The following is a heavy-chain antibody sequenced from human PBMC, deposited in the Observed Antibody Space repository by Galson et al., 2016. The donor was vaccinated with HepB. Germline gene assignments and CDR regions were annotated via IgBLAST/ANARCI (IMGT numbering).Heavy chain of an antibody. CDR3: AKCLWIRGVYPFDP. V-gene: IGHV3-23*01. Sequence: SLRLSCAASGFTFSSYAMNWVRQAPGKGLKWVSAIINSGYSTQYADSVKGRFTISRDNSKNTLYLQMTSLRAEDTAVYYCAKCLWIRGVYPFDPWGQGTLVTVSS. D-gene: IGHD3-10*01. CDR1: GFTFSSYA. CDR2: IINSGYST. J-gene: IGHJ5*02.